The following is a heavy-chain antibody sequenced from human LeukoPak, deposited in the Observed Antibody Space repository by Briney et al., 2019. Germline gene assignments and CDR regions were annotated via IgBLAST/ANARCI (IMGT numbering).Heavy chain of an antibody. V-gene: IGHV3-49*04. Sequence: GGSLRLSCIVSGFTFGDYAMSWVRQAPGKGLEWVGFIRSKDSGGTTEYAASVKGRFTISRDDSKSIAYLQMNSQKTEDTAVYYCTRYYDYWSIFDYWGQGALVTVSS. CDR2: IRSKDSGGTT. CDR1: GFTFGDYA. J-gene: IGHJ4*02. D-gene: IGHD3-3*01. CDR3: TRYYDYWSIFDY.